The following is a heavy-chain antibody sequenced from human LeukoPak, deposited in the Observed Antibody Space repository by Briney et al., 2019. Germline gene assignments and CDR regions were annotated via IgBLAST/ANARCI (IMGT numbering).Heavy chain of an antibody. Sequence: GGSLRLSCAASGFTVSSNYMSWVRQAPGKGLEWVGRIKSKTDGGTTDYAAPVKGRFTISRDDSKNTLYLQMNSLKTEDTAVYYCTTDTSSSWYDYWGQGTLVTVSS. CDR3: TTDTSSSWYDY. CDR1: GFTVSSNY. J-gene: IGHJ4*02. CDR2: IKSKTDGGTT. D-gene: IGHD6-13*01. V-gene: IGHV3-15*01.